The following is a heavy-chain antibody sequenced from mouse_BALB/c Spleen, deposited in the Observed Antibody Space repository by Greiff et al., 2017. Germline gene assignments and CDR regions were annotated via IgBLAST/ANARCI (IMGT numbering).Heavy chain of an antibody. CDR3: ARSYYGSSYYAMDY. J-gene: IGHJ4*01. CDR1: GFTFSRFG. Sequence: EVKLVESGGGLVQPGGSRKLSCAASGFTFSRFGMHWVRQAPEKGLEWVAYISSGSSTIYYADTVKGRFTISRDNPKNTLLLQMTSLRSEDTAMYYCARSYYGSSYYAMDYWGQGTSVTVSS. D-gene: IGHD1-1*01. CDR2: ISSGSSTI. V-gene: IGHV5-17*02.